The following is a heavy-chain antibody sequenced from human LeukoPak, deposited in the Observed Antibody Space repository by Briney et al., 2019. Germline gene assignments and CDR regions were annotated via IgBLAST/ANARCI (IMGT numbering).Heavy chain of an antibody. D-gene: IGHD5-18*01. V-gene: IGHV3-7*01. CDR1: GFTFSSHW. CDR2: IKKDGSEK. Sequence: GGSLRLSCAASGFTFSSHWMSWVRQAPGRGLEWVANIKKDGSEKYYVDAVKGRFTISRDNAKTSLYLQMNSLRAEDTAVYYCARDLSGIAGYTYGRGIDYWGQGTLVTVSS. CDR3: ARDLSGIAGYTYGRGIDY. J-gene: IGHJ4*02.